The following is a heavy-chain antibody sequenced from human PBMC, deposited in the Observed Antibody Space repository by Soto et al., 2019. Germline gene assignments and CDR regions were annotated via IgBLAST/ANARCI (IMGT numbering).Heavy chain of an antibody. CDR3: ARSLGDHWDEYYFDY. D-gene: IGHD1-1*01. Sequence: VQVLESGGDLVQPGGPLRLSCAASGFTFTGYSMSWVRQAPGKGLEWVSGISGTGYNTYYADTVQGRFTISRDNSKNTLYLQMDSLRAEDTALYYCARSLGDHWDEYYFDYWGQGTLVTVSS. J-gene: IGHJ4*02. CDR2: ISGTGYNT. V-gene: IGHV3-23*01. CDR1: GFTFTGYS.